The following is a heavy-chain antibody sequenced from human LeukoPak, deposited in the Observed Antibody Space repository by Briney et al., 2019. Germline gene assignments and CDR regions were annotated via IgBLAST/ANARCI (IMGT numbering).Heavy chain of an antibody. Sequence: GGSLRLSCAASGFTFSSYSMNWVRQAPGKGLEWVSSISSSSYIYYADSVKGRFTISRDNAKNSLYLQMNSLRAEDSAVYYCARGDRDLLDYYYYMDIWGKGTTVTISS. D-gene: IGHD3-3*01. V-gene: IGHV3-21*01. CDR1: GFTFSSYS. CDR3: ARGDRDLLDYYYYMDI. J-gene: IGHJ6*03. CDR2: ISSSSYI.